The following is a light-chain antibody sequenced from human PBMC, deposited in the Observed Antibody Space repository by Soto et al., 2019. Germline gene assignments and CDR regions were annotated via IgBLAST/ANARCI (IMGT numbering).Light chain of an antibody. V-gene: IGKV3-20*01. CDR2: GAS. Sequence: EIVLTQSPGTLSLSPGERATLSCRASQSVSSSYLAWYQQKPGQAPRLLIYGASSRATGIPDRFSGSGSGTDFTLTISRLEPEDFAVYYCRQYGSSPPVFFTFGPGTKVDIK. CDR1: QSVSSSY. CDR3: RQYGSSPPVFFT. J-gene: IGKJ3*01.